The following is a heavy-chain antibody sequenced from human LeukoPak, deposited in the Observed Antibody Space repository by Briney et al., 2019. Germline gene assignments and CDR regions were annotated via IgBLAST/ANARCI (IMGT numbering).Heavy chain of an antibody. V-gene: IGHV1-46*01. J-gene: IGHJ4*02. CDR1: GYTFTSYY. Sequence: ASVTVSCKASGYTFTSYYMHWVRQAPGQGLEWMGLINPTGGSTGYAQKFQGRVTMTRDMSTSTDYMELSSLRSEDTAIYYCARAGGYCGRISCPYYFDYWGQGSLVAVSS. CDR2: INPTGGST. CDR3: ARAGGYCGRISCPYYFDY. D-gene: IGHD2-15*01.